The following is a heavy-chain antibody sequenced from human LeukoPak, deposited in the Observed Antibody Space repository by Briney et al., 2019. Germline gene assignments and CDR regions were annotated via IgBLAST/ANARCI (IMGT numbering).Heavy chain of an antibody. V-gene: IGHV3-74*01. Sequence: GGSLRLSCAASGFTFSSYAMSWVRQAPGKGLVWVSRINSDGSSTSYADSVKGRFTISRDNAKNTLYLQMNSLRAEDTAVYYCAREDSSGYWDFDYWGQGTLVTVSS. CDR2: INSDGSST. D-gene: IGHD3-22*01. CDR1: GFTFSSYA. J-gene: IGHJ4*02. CDR3: AREDSSGYWDFDY.